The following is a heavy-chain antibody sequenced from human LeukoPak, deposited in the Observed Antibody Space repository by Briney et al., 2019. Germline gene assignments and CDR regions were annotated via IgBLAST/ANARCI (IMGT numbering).Heavy chain of an antibody. CDR1: GGSFSGYY. CDR2: INHSGST. Sequence: SETLSLTCAVYGGSFSGYYWSWIRQPPGKGLEWIGEINHSGSTNYNPSLKSRVTISLDTSKNQFSLKVTSVTAADTAVYYCARVGQYYYDSSGYYVDYWGQGTLVTVSS. D-gene: IGHD3-22*01. V-gene: IGHV4-34*01. J-gene: IGHJ4*02. CDR3: ARVGQYYYDSSGYYVDY.